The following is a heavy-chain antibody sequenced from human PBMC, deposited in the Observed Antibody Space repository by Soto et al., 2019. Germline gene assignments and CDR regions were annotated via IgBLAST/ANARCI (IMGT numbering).Heavy chain of an antibody. D-gene: IGHD7-27*01. V-gene: IGHV4-61*01. J-gene: IGHJ4*02. Sequence: SETLSLTCTVSGGSVSSDNFYWSWIRQPPGKGLEWIGYIYYSGSTNYNPSLKSRVTISVDTSKNQFSLKLSSVTAADTAVYYCARGELGNFDYWGQGTLVTVS. CDR3: ARGELGNFDY. CDR2: IYYSGST. CDR1: GGSVSSDNFY.